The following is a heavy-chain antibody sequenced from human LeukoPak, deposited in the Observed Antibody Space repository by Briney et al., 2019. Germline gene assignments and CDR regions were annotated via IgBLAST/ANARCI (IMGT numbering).Heavy chain of an antibody. CDR2: MNPNSGNT. D-gene: IGHD2-2*01. J-gene: IGHJ6*03. CDR3: ARARSTSFPYYYYYMDV. CDR1: GYTFTSYD. Sequence: ASVTVSCKASGYTFTSYDINWVRQATGQGLEWMGWMNPNSGNTGYAQKFQGRVTMTRNTSISTAYMELSSLRSEDTAVYYCARARSTSFPYYYYYMDVWGKGTTVTVSS. V-gene: IGHV1-8*01.